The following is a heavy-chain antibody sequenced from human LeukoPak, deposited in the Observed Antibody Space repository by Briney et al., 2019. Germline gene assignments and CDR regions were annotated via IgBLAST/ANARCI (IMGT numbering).Heavy chain of an antibody. CDR2: MNPNSGNT. CDR1: GYTFTSYD. D-gene: IGHD3-10*01. V-gene: IGHV1-8*03. CDR3: ARSGGSGRYYYYMDV. Sequence: WASVKVSCKASGYTFTSYDINWVRQATGQGLEWMGWMNPNSGNTGYAQKFQGRVTITRNTSISTAYMELSSLRSDDTAVYYCARSGGSGRYYYYMDVWGKGTTVTVSS. J-gene: IGHJ6*03.